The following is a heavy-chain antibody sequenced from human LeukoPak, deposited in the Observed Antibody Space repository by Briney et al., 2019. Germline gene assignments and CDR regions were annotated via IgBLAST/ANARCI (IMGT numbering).Heavy chain of an antibody. J-gene: IGHJ4*02. Sequence: GESLKISCQGSGYSFTNYWIGWVRPMPGKDLEWMGILSPGDSDSRYSPSFRGQVTMSADKSISTVYLHWSSLKASDTAMYYCARLASAWNFDYWGQGTLVTVSS. CDR3: ARLASAWNFDY. D-gene: IGHD6-19*01. V-gene: IGHV5-51*01. CDR1: GYSFTNYW. CDR2: LSPGDSDS.